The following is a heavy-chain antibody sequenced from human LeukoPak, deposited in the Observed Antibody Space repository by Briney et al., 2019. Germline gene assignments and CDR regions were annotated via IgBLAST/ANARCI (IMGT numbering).Heavy chain of an antibody. CDR3: ARGRRIARRSTGFYYYYMDV. CDR1: GYSISSGFY. D-gene: IGHD6-13*01. Sequence: SETLSLTCTVSGYSISSGFYWSWIRQPPGKGLEWIGEINHSGSTNYNPSLKSRVTISVDTSKNQFSLKLSSVTAADTAVYYCARGRRIARRSTGFYYYYMDVWGKGTTVTVSS. V-gene: IGHV4-38-2*02. J-gene: IGHJ6*03. CDR2: INHSGST.